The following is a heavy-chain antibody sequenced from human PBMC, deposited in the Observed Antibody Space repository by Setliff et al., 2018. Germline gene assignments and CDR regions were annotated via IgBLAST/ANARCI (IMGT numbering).Heavy chain of an antibody. CDR3: ARTMYSSSWYGAFDI. J-gene: IGHJ3*02. CDR2: IHYSGSP. V-gene: IGHV4-59*01. Sequence: SETLSLTCTVSGGSISSYYWNWIRQPPGKGLEWIGYIHYSGSPNYHPSLKSRVSTSVDTSQNQISLKLSSVPAADTAVYYCARTMYSSSWYGAFDIWGQGTMVTVSS. D-gene: IGHD6-13*01. CDR1: GGSISSYY.